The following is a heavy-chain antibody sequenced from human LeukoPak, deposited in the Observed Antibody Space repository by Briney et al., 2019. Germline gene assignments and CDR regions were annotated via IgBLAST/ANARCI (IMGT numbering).Heavy chain of an antibody. V-gene: IGHV4-4*07. D-gene: IGHD4/OR15-4a*01. CDR1: GGSISNYY. CDR3: AGVANYRSGERLGY. CDR2: VYNSGST. J-gene: IGHJ4*02. Sequence: PSETLSLTCTVSGGSISNYYWSWIRQPAGKGLEWIGRVYNSGSTNYNPSLKSRVTMSVGTSKNQFSLKLRSVTAADTAVYYCAGVANYRSGERLGYWGQGTLVTVSS.